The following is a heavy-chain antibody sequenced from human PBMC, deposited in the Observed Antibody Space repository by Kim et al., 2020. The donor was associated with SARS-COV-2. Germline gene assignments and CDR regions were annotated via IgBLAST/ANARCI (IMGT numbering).Heavy chain of an antibody. D-gene: IGHD1-26*01. J-gene: IGHJ4*01. V-gene: IGHV1-24*01. Sequence: ASVKVSCKVSGYTLAKLSMHWVRQAPGKGLEWMGGFDADDGQRIYAQRFQGRITLTEDTSTDTAYMELSSLRSEDTALYYCATGGAPLYWGHGTLVTVSS. CDR3: ATGGAPLY. CDR2: FDADDGQR. CDR1: GYTLAKLS.